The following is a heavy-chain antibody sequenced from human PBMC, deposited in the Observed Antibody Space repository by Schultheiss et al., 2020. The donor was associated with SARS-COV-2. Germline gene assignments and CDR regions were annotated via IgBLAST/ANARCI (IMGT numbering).Heavy chain of an antibody. CDR3: AKDTGVVPAAIFDY. CDR1: GFTFSSYA. CDR2: ISGSGGST. D-gene: IGHD2-2*01. Sequence: GESLKISCAASGFTFSSYAMSWVRQAPGKGLEWVSAISGSGGSTYYADSVKGRFTISRDNSKNTLYLQMNSLRAEDTAVYYCAKDTGVVPAAIFDYWGQGTRVTVSS. V-gene: IGHV3-23*01. J-gene: IGHJ4*02.